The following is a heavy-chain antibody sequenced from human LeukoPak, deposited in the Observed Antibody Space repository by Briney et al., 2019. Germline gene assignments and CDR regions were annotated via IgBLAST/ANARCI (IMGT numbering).Heavy chain of an antibody. CDR3: ARHPWFGEPYWYFDL. Sequence: GESLKISCKGSGYSFTSYWISWVRQMPGKGLEWMGRIDPSDSYTNYSPSFQGHVTISADKSISTAYLQWSSLKASDTAMYYCARHPWFGEPYWYFDLWGRGTLVTVSS. D-gene: IGHD3-10*01. CDR2: IDPSDSYT. CDR1: GYSFTSYW. V-gene: IGHV5-10-1*01. J-gene: IGHJ2*01.